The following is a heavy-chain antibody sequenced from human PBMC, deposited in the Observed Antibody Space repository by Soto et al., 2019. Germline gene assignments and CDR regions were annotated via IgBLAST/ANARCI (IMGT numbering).Heavy chain of an antibody. Sequence: SETLSLTCVVYGGSFSGYYWSWIRQPPGKGLEWIGEINHSGSTNYNPSLKSRVTISVDTSKNQFSLKLSSVTAADTAVYYCARGIGYCSGGSCYLNYYYYMDVWGKGTTVTVSS. CDR3: ARGIGYCSGGSCYLNYYYYMDV. V-gene: IGHV4-34*01. J-gene: IGHJ6*03. CDR2: INHSGST. D-gene: IGHD2-15*01. CDR1: GGSFSGYY.